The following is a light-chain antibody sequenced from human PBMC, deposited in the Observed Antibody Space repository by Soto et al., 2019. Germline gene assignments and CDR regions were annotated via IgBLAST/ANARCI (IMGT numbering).Light chain of an antibody. CDR3: QQYNDWPTWT. V-gene: IGKV3-15*01. CDR2: GAS. Sequence: EIVMTQSPATLSVSPGERATLSCRASQSVNGNLAWYQQKPGQAPRLLIYGASTGATGLPARFSGSGFGTEFTLLISSLQSEDFAVYYCQQYNDWPTWTFGQGTKVEI. CDR1: QSVNGN. J-gene: IGKJ1*01.